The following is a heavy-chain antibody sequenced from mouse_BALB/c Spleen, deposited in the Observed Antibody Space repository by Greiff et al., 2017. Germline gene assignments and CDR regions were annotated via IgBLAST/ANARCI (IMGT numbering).Heavy chain of an antibody. D-gene: IGHD4-1*01. CDR3: ARDGSWDGDYFDY. CDR1: GFSLTSYG. J-gene: IGHJ2*01. CDR2: IWAGGST. V-gene: IGHV2-9*02. Sequence: VQVVESGPGLVAPSQSLSITCTVSGFSLTSYGVHWVRQPPGKGLEWLGVIWAGGSTNYNSALMSRLSISKDNSKSQVFLKMNSLQTDDTAMYYCARDGSWDGDYFDYWGQGTTLTVSS.